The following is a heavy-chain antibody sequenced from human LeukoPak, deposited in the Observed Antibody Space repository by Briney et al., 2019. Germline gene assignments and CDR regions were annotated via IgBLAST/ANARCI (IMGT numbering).Heavy chain of an antibody. CDR1: GFTFSNAW. V-gene: IGHV3-15*01. D-gene: IGHD3-10*01. CDR3: TTDDSLGFGEFDY. J-gene: IGHJ4*02. CDR2: IKSKTDGGTT. Sequence: GGSLRLSCAASGFTFSNAWMSWVRQAPGKGLEWVGRIKSKTDGGTTDYAAPVKGRFTISRDDSKNTLYLQMNSLKTEDTAVYYCTTDDSLGFGEFDYWGQGTLVTVSS.